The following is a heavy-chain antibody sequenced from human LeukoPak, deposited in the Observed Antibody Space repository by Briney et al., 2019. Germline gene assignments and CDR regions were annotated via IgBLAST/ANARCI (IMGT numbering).Heavy chain of an antibody. CDR1: GFTVSINY. Sequence: GGSLRLSCAASGFTVSINYMSWVRQAPGKGLEWVSVIYSGGSTYYADSVKGRFTISRDNSKNTLYLQMNSLRAEDTAVYYCARAFWVHYYGSGSYFADYWGQGTLVTVSS. CDR3: ARAFWVHYYGSGSYFADY. D-gene: IGHD3-10*01. V-gene: IGHV3-66*02. J-gene: IGHJ4*02. CDR2: IYSGGST.